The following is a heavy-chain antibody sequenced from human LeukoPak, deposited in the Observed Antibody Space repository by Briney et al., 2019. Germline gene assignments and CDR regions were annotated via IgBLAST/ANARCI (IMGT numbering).Heavy chain of an antibody. CDR1: GFTFSSYS. V-gene: IGHV3-21*01. Sequence: KSGGSLRLSCAASGFTFSSYSMNWVRQAPGKGLEWVSSISSSSSYIYYADSVKGRFTISRDNAKNSLYLQMNSLRAEDTAVYYCARADSSGYSHFDYWGQGTLVTVSS. D-gene: IGHD3-22*01. CDR2: ISSSSSYI. J-gene: IGHJ4*02. CDR3: ARADSSGYSHFDY.